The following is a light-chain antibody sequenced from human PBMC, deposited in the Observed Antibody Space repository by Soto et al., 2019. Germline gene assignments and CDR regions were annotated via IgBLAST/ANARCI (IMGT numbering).Light chain of an antibody. CDR3: QQYNSYST. V-gene: IGKV1-16*01. J-gene: IGKJ1*01. CDR1: QGISKW. CDR2: SAS. Sequence: DIQMTQSPCAVSASVVDRVTITFRASQGISKWLAWYQQKPGKGPNLLIYSASTLQRGVPSRFSGSGSGIDFTLTISSLQPEDFGTYYCQQYNSYSTFGQGTKVDIK.